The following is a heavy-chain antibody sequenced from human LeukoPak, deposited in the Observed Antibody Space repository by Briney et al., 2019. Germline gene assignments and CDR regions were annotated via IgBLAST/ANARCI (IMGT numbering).Heavy chain of an antibody. CDR3: AREPTILVTSNY. V-gene: IGHV3-21*01. Sequence: GGTLRLSCVASGFTFSSYSMNWVRQAPGKGLEWVSSISNNSSYIFYADSVKRRFTISRDSAKNSLFLEMSSLRAEDTAVYYCAREPTILVTSNYWGQRALVSVSS. J-gene: IGHJ4*02. CDR1: GFTFSSYS. CDR2: ISNNSSYI. D-gene: IGHD4-23*01.